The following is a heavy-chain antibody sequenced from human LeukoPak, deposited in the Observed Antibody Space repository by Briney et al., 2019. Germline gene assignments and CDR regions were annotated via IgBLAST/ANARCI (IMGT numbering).Heavy chain of an antibody. CDR3: AVNYCSSTSCHDY. D-gene: IGHD2-2*01. Sequence: GASVTLSFSASAYTFTIYGISWVRHAPGQGLEWMGWISAYNGNTNYAQKLQGRVTMTTDTSTSTAYMELRSLRSDDTAVYYCAVNYCSSTSCHDYWGQGTLVTVSS. CDR2: ISAYNGNT. V-gene: IGHV1-18*01. CDR1: AYTFTIYG. J-gene: IGHJ4*02.